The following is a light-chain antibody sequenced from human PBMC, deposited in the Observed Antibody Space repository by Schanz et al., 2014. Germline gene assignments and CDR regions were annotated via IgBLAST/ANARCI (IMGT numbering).Light chain of an antibody. Sequence: DIQMTQSPSTLSASVGDRVTITCRASQGISSWLAWYQQKPGKAPKLLIYDASSLERGVPSRFSGSRSGTEFTLTISSLQPDDFATYYCQQYDSYWTFGQGTKVEIK. V-gene: IGKV1-5*01. CDR3: QQYDSYWT. J-gene: IGKJ1*01. CDR1: QGISSW. CDR2: DAS.